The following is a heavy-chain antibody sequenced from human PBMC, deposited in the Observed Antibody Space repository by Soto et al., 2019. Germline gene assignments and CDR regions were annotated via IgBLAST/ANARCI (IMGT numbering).Heavy chain of an antibody. V-gene: IGHV3-30-3*01. CDR2: ISYDGSNK. CDR3: ARAYYDILTGYQGFDY. CDR1: GFTFSSYA. D-gene: IGHD3-9*01. J-gene: IGHJ4*02. Sequence: VGSLRLSCAASGFTFSSYAMHWVRQAPGKGLEWVAVISYDGSNKYYADSVKGRFTISRDNSKNTLYLQMNSLRAEDTAVYYCARAYYDILTGYQGFDYWGQGTLVTVS.